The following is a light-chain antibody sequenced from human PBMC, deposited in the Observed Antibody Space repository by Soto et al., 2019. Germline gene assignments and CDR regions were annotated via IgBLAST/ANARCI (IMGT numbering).Light chain of an antibody. CDR3: QKYSSVPV. Sequence: DIQMTQSATSRSASVGDRVTITCRASQDIRNFVAWYQQKPGKAPKLLIYAASTLQSGVPSRFSGSGSGTDFTLTINSLQPEDVATYSCQKYSSVPVFGPGTKVEIK. J-gene: IGKJ3*01. CDR2: AAS. V-gene: IGKV1-27*01. CDR1: QDIRNF.